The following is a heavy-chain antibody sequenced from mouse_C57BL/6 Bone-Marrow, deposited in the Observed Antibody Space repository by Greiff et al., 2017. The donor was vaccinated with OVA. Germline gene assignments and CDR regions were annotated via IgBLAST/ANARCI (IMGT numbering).Heavy chain of an antibody. CDR3: ARWAFDY. V-gene: IGHV1-82*01. J-gene: IGHJ2*01. CDR1: GYAFSSSC. CDR2: IYPGDGDT. Sequence: QVQLQQSGPELVKPGASVKISCKASGYAFSSSCMNWVKQRPGKGLEWIGRIYPGDGDTNYNGKFKGKATLTADKSSSTAYMQLSSLTSEDSAVYFCARWAFDYWGQGTTLTVSS.